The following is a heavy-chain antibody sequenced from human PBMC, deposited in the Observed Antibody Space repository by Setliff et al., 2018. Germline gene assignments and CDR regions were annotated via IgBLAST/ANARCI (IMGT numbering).Heavy chain of an antibody. CDR2: IYTSGNT. D-gene: IGHD3-10*01. Sequence: PSETLSLTCTVSGNSISSDYWSWIRQPAGKGLEWIGRIYTSGNTNYNPSLKSRVTMSVDTSKKQFSLKLSSVTAADTAVYYCARHVVTMVRAHFDYWGQGTLVTVSS. CDR3: ARHVVTMVRAHFDY. CDR1: GNSISSDY. J-gene: IGHJ4*02. V-gene: IGHV4-4*07.